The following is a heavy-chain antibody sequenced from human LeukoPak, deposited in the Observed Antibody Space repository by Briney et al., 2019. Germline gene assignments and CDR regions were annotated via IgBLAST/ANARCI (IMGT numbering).Heavy chain of an antibody. CDR2: IYYSGST. D-gene: IGHD5-12*01. CDR3: ARDRGYSGYDAGFDY. CDR1: GVSISSSNW. J-gene: IGHJ4*02. V-gene: IGHV4-4*02. Sequence: SETLSLTCAVSGVSISSSNWWSWVRQPPGKGLEWIGEIYYSGSTNYNPSLKSRVTISVDKSKNQFSLKLSSVTAADTDVYYCARDRGYSGYDAGFDYWGQGTLVTVSS.